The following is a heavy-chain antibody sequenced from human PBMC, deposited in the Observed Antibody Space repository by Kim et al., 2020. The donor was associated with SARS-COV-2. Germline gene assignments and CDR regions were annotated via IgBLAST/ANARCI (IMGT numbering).Heavy chain of an antibody. CDR3: ASSRGNWELAPLDY. V-gene: IGHV1-3*01. CDR2: THAGDGKT. D-gene: IGHD1-26*01. J-gene: IGHJ4*02. CDR1: GYTILSYG. Sequence: ASVKVSCKTSGYTILSYGLHWLRQAPGQRLEWMGWTHAGDGKTQYSQKFQGRVSITSDTSASTVYMELSSLRSEDTAVFYCASSRGNWELAPLDYWGQGTLVTVSS.